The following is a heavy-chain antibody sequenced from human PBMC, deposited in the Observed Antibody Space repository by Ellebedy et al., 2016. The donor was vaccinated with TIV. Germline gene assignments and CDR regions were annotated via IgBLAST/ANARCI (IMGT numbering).Heavy chain of an antibody. CDR1: GGPINNYY. D-gene: IGHD4-23*01. CDR2: LHYNGQT. V-gene: IGHV4-59*01. Sequence: MPSETLSLTCTVSGGPINNYYWTWIRQPPGQGLEWIGHLHYNGQTAYNTSLQGRVTISLHTSENQFSLTLTSVTAADTAVYFCARGAEDFGGVNFDLWGQGTEVLASS. CDR3: ARGAEDFGGVNFDL. J-gene: IGHJ3*01.